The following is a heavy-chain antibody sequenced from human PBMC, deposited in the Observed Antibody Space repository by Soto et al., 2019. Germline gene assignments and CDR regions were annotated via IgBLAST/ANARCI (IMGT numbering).Heavy chain of an antibody. CDR1: GFTFSSYG. CDR3: ARVKNRVSYYYYGMDV. D-gene: IGHD3-10*01. J-gene: IGHJ6*02. V-gene: IGHV3-33*01. CDR2: IWYDGSNK. Sequence: GGSLRLSCAASGFTFSSYGMHWVRQAPGKGLEWVAVIWYDGSNKYYADSVKGRFTISRDNSKNTLYLQMNSLRAEDTAVYYCARVKNRVSYYYYGMDVWGQGTTVTVSS.